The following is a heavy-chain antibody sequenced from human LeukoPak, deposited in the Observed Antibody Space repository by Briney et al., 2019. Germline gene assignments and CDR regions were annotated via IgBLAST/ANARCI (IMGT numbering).Heavy chain of an antibody. D-gene: IGHD6-19*01. CDR3: ASLRYLGSGEDQEYFQH. Sequence: SETLSLTCTVSGGTISSYYWSWIRQPPGKGLEWIGYIYYSGSTNYNPSLKSRVTISVDTSKNQFSLKLSSVTAADTAVYYCASLRYLGSGEDQEYFQHWGQGTLVTVSS. CDR1: GGTISSYY. CDR2: IYYSGST. V-gene: IGHV4-59*01. J-gene: IGHJ1*01.